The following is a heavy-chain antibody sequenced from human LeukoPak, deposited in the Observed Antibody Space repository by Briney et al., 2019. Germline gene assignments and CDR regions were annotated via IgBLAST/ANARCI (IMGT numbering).Heavy chain of an antibody. D-gene: IGHD3-22*01. V-gene: IGHV4-61*02. CDR1: GGSISSGSYY. J-gene: IGHJ4*02. CDR2: IYTSGST. Sequence: SQTLSLTCTVSGGSISSGSYYWSWIRQPAGKGLEWIGRIYTSGSTNYNPSLKSRVTISVDTSKNQFSLKLSSVTAADTAVYYCARGVYYDSSGYSDYWGQGTLVTVSS. CDR3: ARGVYYDSSGYSDY.